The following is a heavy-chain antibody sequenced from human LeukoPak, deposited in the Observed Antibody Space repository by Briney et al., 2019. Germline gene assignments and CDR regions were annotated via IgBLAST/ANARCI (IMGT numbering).Heavy chain of an antibody. D-gene: IGHD6-6*01. CDR1: GGSISSGGYY. V-gene: IGHV4-31*03. CDR2: IYYSGST. Sequence: SETLSLTCTVSGGSISSGGYYWSWIRQRPGKGLEWIGYIYYSGSTYYNPSLKSRVTTSVDTSKNQFSLKLSSVTAADTAVYYCARELVQRYFDYWGQGTLVTVSS. J-gene: IGHJ4*02. CDR3: ARELVQRYFDY.